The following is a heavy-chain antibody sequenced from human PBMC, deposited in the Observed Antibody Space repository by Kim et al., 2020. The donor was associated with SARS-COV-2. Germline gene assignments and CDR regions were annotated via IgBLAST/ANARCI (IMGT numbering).Heavy chain of an antibody. Sequence: SETLSLTCTVSGGSVSSGSYYWSWIRQPPGKGLEWIGYIYYSGSTNYNPSLKSRVTISVDTSKNQFSLKLSSVTAADTAVYYCARANQTKLWFGELSADPNNIWGQGTLVTVSS. CDR2: IYYSGST. D-gene: IGHD3-10*01. J-gene: IGHJ4*02. CDR3: ARANQTKLWFGELSADPNNI. CDR1: GGSVSSGSYY. V-gene: IGHV4-61*01.